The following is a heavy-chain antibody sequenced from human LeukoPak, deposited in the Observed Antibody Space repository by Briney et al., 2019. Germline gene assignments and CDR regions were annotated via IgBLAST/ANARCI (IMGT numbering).Heavy chain of an antibody. J-gene: IGHJ4*02. D-gene: IGHD5-12*01. V-gene: IGHV3-11*01. CDR1: GGSFSGYY. Sequence: LSLTCAVYGGSFSGYYWSWIRQAPGKGLEWVSYISSSGSTIYYADSVKGRFTISRDNAKNSLYLQMNSLRAEDTAVYYCAKDAEVAKDYWGQGTLVTVSS. CDR3: AKDAEVAKDY. CDR2: ISSSGSTI.